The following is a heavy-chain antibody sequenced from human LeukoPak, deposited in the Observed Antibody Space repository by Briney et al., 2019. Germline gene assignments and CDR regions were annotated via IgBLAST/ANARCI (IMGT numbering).Heavy chain of an antibody. CDR2: ISSSGTI. Sequence: GGSLRLFCAASGGTFSSYEMNWVRQAPGKGLEWVSYISSSGTIYYADSVKGRFTISRDNAKNSLYLQMNSLRAEDTALYYCARWGVGDYWGQGTLVTVSS. D-gene: IGHD1-26*01. CDR3: ARWGVGDY. J-gene: IGHJ4*02. CDR1: GGTFSSYE. V-gene: IGHV3-48*03.